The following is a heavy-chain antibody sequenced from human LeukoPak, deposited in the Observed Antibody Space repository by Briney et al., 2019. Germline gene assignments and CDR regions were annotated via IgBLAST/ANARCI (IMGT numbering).Heavy chain of an antibody. CDR3: ARDREDYDSSGYYVDY. D-gene: IGHD3-22*01. CDR1: GGSISSYY. V-gene: IGHV4-59*12. CDR2: IYYSGST. Sequence: SETLSLTCTVSGGSISSYYWSWIRQPPGKGLEWIGYIYYSGSTYYNPPLRSRVTISVDTSKNQFSLKLSSVTAADTAVYYCARDREDYDSSGYYVDYWGQGTLVTVSS. J-gene: IGHJ4*02.